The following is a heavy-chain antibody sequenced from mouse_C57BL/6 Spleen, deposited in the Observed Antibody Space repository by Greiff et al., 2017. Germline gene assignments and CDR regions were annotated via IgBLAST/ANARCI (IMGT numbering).Heavy chain of an antibody. CDR2: IYPRSGNT. D-gene: IGHD3-1*01. V-gene: IGHV1-81*01. Sequence: QVQLQQSGAELARPGASVKLSCKASGYTFTSYGISWVKQRTGQGLEWIGEIYPRSGNTYYNEKFKGKATLTADKTSSTAYMELRSLTSEDSAVYFCARSGGKPYYFDYWGQGTTLTVSS. CDR1: GYTFTSYG. CDR3: ARSGGKPYYFDY. J-gene: IGHJ2*01.